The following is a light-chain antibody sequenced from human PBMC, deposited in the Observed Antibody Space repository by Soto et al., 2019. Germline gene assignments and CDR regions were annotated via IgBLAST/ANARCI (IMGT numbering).Light chain of an antibody. V-gene: IGKV1-39*01. CDR2: AAS. J-gene: IGKJ4*01. CDR3: QQSYSRPLN. CDR1: QSISTY. Sequence: DIQMTQSPSSLSASVGDRITVTCRASQSISTYLNWYQQKPGKAPKLRIYAASSLQSGVPSRFSVSGSGTDFTLTISSLQPEDFATYYCQQSYSRPLNFGGGTKVEIK.